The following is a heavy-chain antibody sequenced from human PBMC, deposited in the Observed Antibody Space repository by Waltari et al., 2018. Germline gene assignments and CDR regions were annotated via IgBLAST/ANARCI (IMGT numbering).Heavy chain of an antibody. D-gene: IGHD6-13*01. CDR2: INPNSGGT. CDR3: VRSISAGIAAASYVDY. Sequence: QVQLVQSGAEVKKPGASVKVSCKASGYTLTGHYMPRVRQAPGQGLELMGWINPNSGGTNYAQKFQGRVTMTRDTSISTAYMELSRLRSDDTAVYYCVRSISAGIAAASYVDYWGQGTLVTVSS. V-gene: IGHV1-2*02. CDR1: GYTLTGHY. J-gene: IGHJ4*02.